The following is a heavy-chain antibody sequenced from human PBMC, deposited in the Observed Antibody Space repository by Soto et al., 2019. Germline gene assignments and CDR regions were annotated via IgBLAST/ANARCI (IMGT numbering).Heavy chain of an antibody. CDR2: IYYSGST. D-gene: IGHD3-22*01. Sequence: SETLSLTCTVSGGSISSGGYYWSWIRQHPGKGLEWIGYIYYSGSTYYNPSLKSRVTISVDTSKNQFSLKLSSVTAADTAVYYCARERGYYYDSSGYLSDAFDIWGQGTMVTVSS. V-gene: IGHV4-31*03. J-gene: IGHJ3*02. CDR1: GGSISSGGYY. CDR3: ARERGYYYDSSGYLSDAFDI.